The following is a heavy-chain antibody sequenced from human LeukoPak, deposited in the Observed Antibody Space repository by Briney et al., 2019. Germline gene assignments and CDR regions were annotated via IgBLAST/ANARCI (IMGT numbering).Heavy chain of an antibody. CDR1: GYTFTSYD. J-gene: IGHJ2*01. Sequence: ASVKVSCKASGYTFTSYDINWVRQATGQGLEWMGWMNPNSGNTGYAQKFQGRVTMTRNTSISTAYMELSSLRSEDTAVYYCAREAVYGAPWYFDLWGRGTLVTVSS. CDR2: MNPNSGNT. V-gene: IGHV1-8*01. CDR3: AREAVYGAPWYFDL. D-gene: IGHD4-17*01.